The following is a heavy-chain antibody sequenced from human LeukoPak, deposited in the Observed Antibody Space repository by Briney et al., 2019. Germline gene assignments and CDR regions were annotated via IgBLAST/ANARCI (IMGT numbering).Heavy chain of an antibody. D-gene: IGHD6-6*01. CDR1: GFTFSSYD. Sequence: GGSLRLSCAASGFTFSSYDMHWVRQATGKGLEWVSAIGTAGDTYYPGSVKGRFTISRENAKNSLYLQMNSLRAGDTAVYYCASNTRIAAIRNLTYFDYWGQGTLVTVSS. CDR3: ASNTRIAAIRNLTYFDY. V-gene: IGHV3-13*01. CDR2: IGTAGDT. J-gene: IGHJ4*02.